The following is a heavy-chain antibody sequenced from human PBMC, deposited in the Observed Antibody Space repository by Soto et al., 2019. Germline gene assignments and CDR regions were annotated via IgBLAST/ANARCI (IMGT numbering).Heavy chain of an antibody. Sequence: QVQLVQSGAEVKKPGASVKVSCKASGYTFTSYGISWVRQAPGQGLEWMGWISAYNGNTNYAPKLQGRVTMTTATSTSTAYMERRSLRSDDTAVYYCARDWAQQQLVSAFVGYWGQGTLVTVSS. CDR2: ISAYNGNT. CDR3: ARDWAQQQLVSAFVGY. D-gene: IGHD6-13*01. V-gene: IGHV1-18*01. J-gene: IGHJ4*02. CDR1: GYTFTSYG.